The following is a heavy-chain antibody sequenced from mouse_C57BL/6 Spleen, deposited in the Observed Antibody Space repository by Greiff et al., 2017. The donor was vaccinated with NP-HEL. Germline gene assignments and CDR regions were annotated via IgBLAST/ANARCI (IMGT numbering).Heavy chain of an antibody. D-gene: IGHD1-1*01. CDR3: AREGYYGSSLAY. CDR2: INPNNGGT. Sequence: EVQLQQSGPELVKPGASVKISCKASGYTFTDYYMNWVKQSHGKSLEWIGDINPNNGGTSYNQKFKGKATLTVDKSSSTAYMELRSLTSEDSAVYYCAREGYYGSSLAYWGQGTLVTVSA. CDR1: GYTFTDYY. J-gene: IGHJ3*01. V-gene: IGHV1-26*01.